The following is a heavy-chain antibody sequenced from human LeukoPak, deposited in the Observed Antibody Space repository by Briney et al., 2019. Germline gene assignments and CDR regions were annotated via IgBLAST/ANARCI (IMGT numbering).Heavy chain of an antibody. CDR2: IYYSGST. D-gene: IGHD3-22*01. J-gene: IGHJ6*03. V-gene: IGHV4-59*01. Sequence: SETLSLTCTVSGGSISSYYWSWIRQPPGKGPEWIGYIYYSGSTNYNPSLKSRVTISVDTSKNQFSLKLSSVTAADTAVYYCAREVSYYYDSSGYYYYYYMDVWGKGTTVTVSS. CDR1: GGSISSYY. CDR3: AREVSYYYDSSGYYYYYYMDV.